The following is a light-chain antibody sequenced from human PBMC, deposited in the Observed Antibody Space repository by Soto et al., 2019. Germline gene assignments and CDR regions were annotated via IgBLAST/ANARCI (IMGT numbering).Light chain of an antibody. J-gene: IGLJ2*01. Sequence: QSALTQPPSVSAAPGQKVTISCSGSSSNIGNNYVSWYQQLPGTAPKLLIYDNNKRPSGIPDRFSGSKSGTSATLGITGLQTGDEADYYCGTWDSRVVFGGGTKLTVL. CDR1: SSNIGNNY. CDR3: GTWDSRVV. V-gene: IGLV1-51*01. CDR2: DNN.